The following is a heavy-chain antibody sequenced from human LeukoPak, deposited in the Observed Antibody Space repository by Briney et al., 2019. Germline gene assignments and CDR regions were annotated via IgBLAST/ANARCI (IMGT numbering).Heavy chain of an antibody. D-gene: IGHD5-12*01. Sequence: ASVKVPCKASGYTFTSYDINWVRQATGQGLEWMGWMNPNSGNTGYAQKFQGRVTMTRNTSISTAYMELSSLRSEDTAVYYCARGRKKFRGYSGSTGLYYFDYWGQGTLVTVSS. CDR1: GYTFTSYD. CDR3: ARGRKKFRGYSGSTGLYYFDY. J-gene: IGHJ4*02. CDR2: MNPNSGNT. V-gene: IGHV1-8*01.